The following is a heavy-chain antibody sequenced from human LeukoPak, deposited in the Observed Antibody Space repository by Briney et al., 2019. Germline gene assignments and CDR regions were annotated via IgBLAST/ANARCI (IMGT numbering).Heavy chain of an antibody. D-gene: IGHD3-10*01. CDR1: GGSISSYY. V-gene: IGHV4-59*01. Sequence: SETLSLTRTVSGGSISSYYWTWIRQPPGKGLEWIGYIHYSGSTNLNPPLKSRVTISVDTSKNQFSLNLSSVTAADTAVYFCARAWSYNWYFDLWGRGTLVTVSS. CDR3: ARAWSYNWYFDL. CDR2: IHYSGST. J-gene: IGHJ2*01.